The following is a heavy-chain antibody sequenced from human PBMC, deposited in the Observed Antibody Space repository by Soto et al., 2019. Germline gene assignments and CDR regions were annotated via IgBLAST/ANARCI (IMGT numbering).Heavy chain of an antibody. CDR2: ISAHNGNT. Sequence: QVHLVQSGAEVKKPGASVKVSCKGSGYGFTTYGITWVRQAPVQGLEWMAWISAHNGNTNYAQKLQGRVTVTSDTSTSTAYMELRSLISDDTAVYYCARGRYGDYWGQGALVTVSS. D-gene: IGHD1-1*01. CDR1: GYGFTTYG. V-gene: IGHV1-18*01. CDR3: ARGRYGDY. J-gene: IGHJ4*02.